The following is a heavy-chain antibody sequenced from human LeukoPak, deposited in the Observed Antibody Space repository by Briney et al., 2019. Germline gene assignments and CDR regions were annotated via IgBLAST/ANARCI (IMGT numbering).Heavy chain of an antibody. J-gene: IGHJ4*02. D-gene: IGHD6-19*01. Sequence: PSETLSLTCTVSGGSISGYYWSWIRQPPGKGLEWIGYIYYSGSTNYNPSLKSRVTISVDTSKNQFSLKLSSVTAADTAVYYCARSIAVAQFDYWGQGTLVTVSS. V-gene: IGHV4-59*01. CDR2: IYYSGST. CDR1: GGSISGYY. CDR3: ARSIAVAQFDY.